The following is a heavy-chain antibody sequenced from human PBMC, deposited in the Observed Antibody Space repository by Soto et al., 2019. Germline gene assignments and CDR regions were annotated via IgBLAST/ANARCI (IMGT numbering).Heavy chain of an antibody. Sequence: PGGSLRLSCAASGFTFISYAMSWVLQAPGKGLEWVSAISGSGGSTYYADSVKGRFTISRDNSKNTLYLQMNSLRAEDTAVYYCAKRSYSSGWYPDYWGQGTLVTVSS. CDR2: ISGSGGST. CDR1: GFTFISYA. CDR3: AKRSYSSGWYPDY. J-gene: IGHJ4*02. D-gene: IGHD6-19*01. V-gene: IGHV3-23*01.